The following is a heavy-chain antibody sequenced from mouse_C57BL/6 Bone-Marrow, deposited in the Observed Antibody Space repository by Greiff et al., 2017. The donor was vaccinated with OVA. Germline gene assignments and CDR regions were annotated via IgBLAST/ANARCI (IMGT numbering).Heavy chain of an antibody. J-gene: IGHJ4*01. D-gene: IGHD1-1*01. V-gene: IGHV1-19*01. CDR2: INPYNVGT. CDR1: GYTFTDYY. Sequence: VQLQQSGPVLVKPGASVKMSCKASGYTFTDYYMNWVKQSHGKSLEWIGVINPYNVGTSYNQKFKCKATLTVDKSSRTAYMELNSLTSEDSAVYYCARLRVLITTVVATDYNAMDDWGKGTSVTVSS. CDR3: ARLRVLITTVVATDYNAMDD.